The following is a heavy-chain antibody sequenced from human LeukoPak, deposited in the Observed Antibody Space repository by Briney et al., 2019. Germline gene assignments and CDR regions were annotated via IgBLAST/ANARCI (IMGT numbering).Heavy chain of an antibody. CDR3: ARGPHCSSTSCYRGRYYFDY. J-gene: IGHJ4*02. D-gene: IGHD2-2*02. V-gene: IGHV3-20*04. Sequence: GGSLRLSCAASGFSFDDYGMSWVRQAPGKGLEWVSGTNWNGGSTGYADSVKGRFTISRDNARNSLYLQMNSLRAEDTAVYYCARGPHCSSTSCYRGRYYFDYWGQGTLVTVSS. CDR1: GFSFDDYG. CDR2: TNWNGGST.